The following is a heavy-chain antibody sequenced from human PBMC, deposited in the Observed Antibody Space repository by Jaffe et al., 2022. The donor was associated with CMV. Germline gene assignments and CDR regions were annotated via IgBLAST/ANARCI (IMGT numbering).Heavy chain of an antibody. CDR2: IWYDGSNK. V-gene: IGHV3-33*08. CDR3: AREALRGFGERHYNWFDP. CDR1: GFTFSSYG. J-gene: IGHJ5*02. D-gene: IGHD3-10*01. Sequence: QVQLVESGGGVVQPGRSLRLSCAASGFTFSSYGMHWVRQAPGKGLEWVAVIWYDGSNKYYADSVKGRFTISRDNSKNTLYLQMNSLRAEDTAVYYCAREALRGFGERHYNWFDPWGQGTLVTVSS.